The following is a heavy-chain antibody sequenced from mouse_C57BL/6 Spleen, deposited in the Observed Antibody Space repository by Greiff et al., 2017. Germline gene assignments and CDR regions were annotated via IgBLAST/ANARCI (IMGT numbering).Heavy chain of an antibody. Sequence: EVKLVESGAELVKPGASVKLSCTASGFNIKDYYMHWVKQRTEQGLEWIGRIDPEDGETKYAPKFQGKATITADTSSNTAYLQLSSLTSEDTAVYYCARGLRRDYYAMDYWGQGTSVTVSS. CDR3: ARGLRRDYYAMDY. CDR1: GFNIKDYY. J-gene: IGHJ4*01. CDR2: IDPEDGET. D-gene: IGHD2-4*01. V-gene: IGHV14-2*01.